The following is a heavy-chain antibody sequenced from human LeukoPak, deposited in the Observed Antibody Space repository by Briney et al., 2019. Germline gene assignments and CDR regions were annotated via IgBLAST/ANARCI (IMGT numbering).Heavy chain of an antibody. CDR2: INHSGST. CDR3: ARGLGYSSGWYRNHFDY. CDR1: GGSFSGYY. J-gene: IGHJ4*02. D-gene: IGHD6-19*01. V-gene: IGHV4-34*01. Sequence: SETLSLTCAVYGGSFSGYYWSWIRQPPGKGLEWIGEINHSGSTNYNPSLKSRVTISVDTSKNQFSLKLSSVTAADTAVYYCARGLGYSSGWYRNHFDYWGQGTLVTVSS.